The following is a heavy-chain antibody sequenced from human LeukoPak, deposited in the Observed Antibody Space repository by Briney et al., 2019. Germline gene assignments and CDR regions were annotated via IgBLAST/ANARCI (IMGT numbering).Heavy chain of an antibody. CDR1: GGTFSSYA. J-gene: IGHJ3*02. CDR2: IIPILGIA. Sequence: LVKVSCKASGGTFSSYAISWVRQAPGQGLEWMGRIIPILGIANYAQKFQGRVTMTRDTSISTAYMELSRLRSDDTAVYYCARDQSAPVLVPAAIADAFDIWGQGTMVTVSS. V-gene: IGHV1-69*04. D-gene: IGHD2-2*02. CDR3: ARDQSAPVLVPAAIADAFDI.